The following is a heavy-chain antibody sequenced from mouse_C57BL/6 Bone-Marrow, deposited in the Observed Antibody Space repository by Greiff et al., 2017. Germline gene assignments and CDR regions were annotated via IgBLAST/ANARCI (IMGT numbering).Heavy chain of an antibody. CDR1: GFTFSSYA. J-gene: IGHJ4*01. CDR3: ARGIYCYAMDY. CDR2: ISDGGSYT. Sequence: EVQLQESGGGLVKPGGSLKLSCVASGFTFSSYAMSWVRQTPEKRLEWVATISDGGSYTYYPDNVKGRFTISRDTAKNNLYLQMSHLKSEDTAMYDCARGIYCYAMDYWGQGTSVTVSS. V-gene: IGHV5-4*01. D-gene: IGHD2-1*01.